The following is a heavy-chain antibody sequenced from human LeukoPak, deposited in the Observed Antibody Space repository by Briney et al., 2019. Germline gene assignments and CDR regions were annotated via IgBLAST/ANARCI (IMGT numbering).Heavy chain of an antibody. V-gene: IGHV4-39*07. CDR3: ARRNCSSTSCSNGGYFQH. J-gene: IGHJ1*01. CDR1: GGSISSSSYY. Sequence: SETLSLTCTVSGGSISSSSYYWGWIRQPPGKGLEWIGSIYYSGGTYYNPSLKSRVTISVDTSKNQFSLKLSSVTAADTAVYYCARRNCSSTSCSNGGYFQHWGQGTLVTVSS. CDR2: IYYSGGT. D-gene: IGHD2-2*01.